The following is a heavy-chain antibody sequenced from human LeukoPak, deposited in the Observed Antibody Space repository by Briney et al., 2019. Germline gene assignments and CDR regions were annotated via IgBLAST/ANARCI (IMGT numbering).Heavy chain of an antibody. CDR1: GFTFSSYS. D-gene: IGHD2-15*01. CDR3: ARDRGYCSGGICYRNWLDS. CDR2: IGSTTV. Sequence: GGSLRLSCAASGFTFSSYSMNWVRQAPGKGLEWVSYIGSTTVYYADSVKGRFTISRDSAKNSLYLQMNSLRAEDTAVYYCARDRGYCSGGICYRNWLDSWGQGTLVTVSS. V-gene: IGHV3-48*01. J-gene: IGHJ5*01.